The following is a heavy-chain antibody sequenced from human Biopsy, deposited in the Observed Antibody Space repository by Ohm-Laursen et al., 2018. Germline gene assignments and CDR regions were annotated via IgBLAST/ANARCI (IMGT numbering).Heavy chain of an antibody. Sequence: SETLSLTCTVSGGSISSDYWSWIRQTPGKGLEWIGYTYYSGSTNYNPSLKSRVTISVDTSTNQFSLRLNSVTAADTAVYYCVRATNSTGWSYYYFYGMDVWGQGTTVTVSS. D-gene: IGHD6-19*01. V-gene: IGHV4-59*01. J-gene: IGHJ6*02. CDR2: TYYSGST. CDR3: VRATNSTGWSYYYFYGMDV. CDR1: GGSISSDY.